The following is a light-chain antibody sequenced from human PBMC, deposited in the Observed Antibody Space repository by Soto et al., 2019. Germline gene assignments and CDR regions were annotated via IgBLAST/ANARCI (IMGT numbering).Light chain of an antibody. CDR2: KAS. V-gene: IGKV1-5*03. CDR1: QSVSSW. Sequence: DVQLTQSPSTLSASVGDRVTITCRASQSVSSWLAWYQAKPGKAPNLLIYKASTLESGVPSRFSGSGSGTEFTLTISSLQPDDFATYYCQQYRSYSWTFGQETKVEI. J-gene: IGKJ1*01. CDR3: QQYRSYSWT.